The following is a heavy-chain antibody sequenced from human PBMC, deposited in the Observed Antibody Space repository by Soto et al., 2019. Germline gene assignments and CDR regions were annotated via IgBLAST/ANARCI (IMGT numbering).Heavy chain of an antibody. J-gene: IGHJ6*02. D-gene: IGHD1-26*01. Sequence: QVQLVQSGAEVKKPGASVKVSCKASGYTFTSYGISWVRQAPGQGLEWMGWISAYNGNTNYAQKLQGRVTMXXDXSXXTADMELRSLRSDDTAVYYCARNGELLRYYYGMDVWGQGTTVTVSS. CDR3: ARNGELLRYYYGMDV. CDR2: ISAYNGNT. CDR1: GYTFTSYG. V-gene: IGHV1-18*01.